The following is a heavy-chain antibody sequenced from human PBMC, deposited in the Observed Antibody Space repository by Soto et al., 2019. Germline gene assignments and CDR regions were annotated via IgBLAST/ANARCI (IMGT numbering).Heavy chain of an antibody. CDR1: LYTFTCYG. Sequence: AGVKVSCNSSLYTFTCYGSSWVQSGPGQSPDRKGGVSVYNGNTNYAQKLQGRVTMTTDTSTSTAYMELRSLRSDDTAVYYCARDPPLIAVAGTEGLVHYYYYHGMDVWGQGTTVTVSS. D-gene: IGHD6-19*01. CDR2: VSVYNGNT. J-gene: IGHJ6*02. CDR3: ARDPPLIAVAGTEGLVHYYYYHGMDV. V-gene: IGHV1-18*01.